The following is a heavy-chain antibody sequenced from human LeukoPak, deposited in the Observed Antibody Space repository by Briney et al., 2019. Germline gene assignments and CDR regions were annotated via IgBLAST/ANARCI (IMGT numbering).Heavy chain of an antibody. CDR3: ARLRYCSGGSCPAGNWLDP. J-gene: IGHJ5*02. CDR1: GYSFSRYW. D-gene: IGHD2-15*01. Sequence: GESLEISCKGSGYSFSRYWIGWVREMPGKGLEWMGIIYPDYSDTRYSPSLQGQVTISTDHASSTAYLQWSSLKASDTALYYCARLRYCSGGSCPAGNWLDPWGQGTLVPVSS. CDR2: IYPDYSDT. V-gene: IGHV5-51*01.